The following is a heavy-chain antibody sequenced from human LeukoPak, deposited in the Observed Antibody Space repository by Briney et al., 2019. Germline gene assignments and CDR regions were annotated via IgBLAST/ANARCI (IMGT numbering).Heavy chain of an antibody. CDR1: VGSISSYY. Sequence: PSETLSLTCTVSVGSISSYYWSWSRQPPGKGLEWIGYIYYSGSTNYNPSLKCRVTISVETSKNQFSLKLSSVTAADTAVYYCASSYDSSGYGAFDICGQGTMVTVSS. CDR2: IYYSGST. D-gene: IGHD3-22*01. CDR3: ASSYDSSGYGAFDI. J-gene: IGHJ3*02. V-gene: IGHV4-59*08.